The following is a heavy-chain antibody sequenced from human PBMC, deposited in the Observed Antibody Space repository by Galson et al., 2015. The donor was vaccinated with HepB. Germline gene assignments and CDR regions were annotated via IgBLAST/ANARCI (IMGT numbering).Heavy chain of an antibody. CDR3: ARDSAGITMIY. Sequence: SVKVSCKASGYTFTSHAMHWVRQAPGQRLEWMGWINAGNGNTKYSQKFQGRVTITRDTSASTAYMELSSLSSEDTAVYYCARDSAGITMIYWGQGTLVTVSS. CDR2: INAGNGNT. V-gene: IGHV1-3*01. CDR1: GYTFTSHA. J-gene: IGHJ4*02. D-gene: IGHD3-22*01.